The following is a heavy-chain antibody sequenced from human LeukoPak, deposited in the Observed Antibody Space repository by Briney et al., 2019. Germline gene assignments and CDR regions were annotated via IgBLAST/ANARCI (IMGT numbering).Heavy chain of an antibody. J-gene: IGHJ4*02. CDR3: AKDIAAAGTYY. CDR1: GFTFSSYG. D-gene: IGHD6-13*01. Sequence: QPGGSLRLSCAASGFTFSSYGMHWVRQAPGKGLEWVAVISYGGSNKYYADSVKGRFTISRDNSKNTLYLQMNSLRAEDTAVYYCAKDIAAAGTYYWGQGTLVTVSS. V-gene: IGHV3-30*18. CDR2: ISYGGSNK.